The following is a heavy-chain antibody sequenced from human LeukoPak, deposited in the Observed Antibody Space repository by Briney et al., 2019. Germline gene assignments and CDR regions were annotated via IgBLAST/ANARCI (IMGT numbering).Heavy chain of an antibody. V-gene: IGHV4-61*10. Sequence: PSETLSLTCTVSGGSVSSGSYYWSWIRQPAGKGLEWIGHISDGGSTNYNPSLKSRVSISVDTSKNQFSLNLTSMTPADTALYFCARASTTFDDWGQGTLVTVAS. CDR2: ISDGGST. CDR1: GGSVSSGSYY. D-gene: IGHD1-14*01. CDR3: ARASTTFDD. J-gene: IGHJ4*02.